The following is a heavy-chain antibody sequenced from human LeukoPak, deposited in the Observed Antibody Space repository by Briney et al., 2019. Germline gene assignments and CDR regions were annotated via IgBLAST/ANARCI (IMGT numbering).Heavy chain of an antibody. V-gene: IGHV1-24*01. D-gene: IGHD3-3*01. CDR3: ARGASYYDFWSGYGSWFDP. Sequence: EASVKVSCKVSGYTLTELSMHWVRQAPGKGLEWMGGFDPEDGETIYAQKFQGRVTMTEDTSTDTAYMELSSLRSEDTAVYYCARGASYYDFWSGYGSWFDPWGQGTLVTVSS. J-gene: IGHJ5*02. CDR2: FDPEDGET. CDR1: GYTLTELS.